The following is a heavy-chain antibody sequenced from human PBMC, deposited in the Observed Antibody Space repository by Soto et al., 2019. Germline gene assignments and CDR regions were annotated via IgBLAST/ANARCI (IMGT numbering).Heavy chain of an antibody. CDR1: GGSISSYC. J-gene: IGHJ5*01. CDR2: IYYSGAT. Sequence: PSETLSLTCTVSGGSISSYCWSLIRQHPGKGLEWIGYIYYSGATNYNPSLKSRVTISVDTSKNQFSLKLSSVTAADTAVYYCARDLEWFDYWGQGTLVTVS. V-gene: IGHV4-59*01. CDR3: ARDLEWFDY.